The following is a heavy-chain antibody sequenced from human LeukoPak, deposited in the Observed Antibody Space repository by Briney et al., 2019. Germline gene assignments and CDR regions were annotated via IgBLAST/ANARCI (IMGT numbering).Heavy chain of an antibody. CDR3: ARDGAPYCSSTSCYSMDV. CDR2: INPNSGGT. D-gene: IGHD2-2*01. CDR1: GYTFTGYY. J-gene: IGHJ6*04. V-gene: IGHV1-2*02. Sequence: ASVKVSCKASGYTFTGYYMHWVRQAPGQGLEWMGWINPNSGGTNYAQKFQGRVTMTRDTSISTAYMELSRLRSDDTAVYYCARDGAPYCSSTSCYSMDVWGKGTTVTVSS.